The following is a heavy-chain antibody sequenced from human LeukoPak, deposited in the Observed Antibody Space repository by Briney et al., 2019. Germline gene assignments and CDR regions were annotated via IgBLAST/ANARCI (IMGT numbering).Heavy chain of an antibody. CDR2: ITTYNGST. CDR1: GYTFTSYG. J-gene: IGHJ4*02. D-gene: IGHD2-15*01. Sequence: ASVKVSCKTSGYTFTSYGISWVRQALGQGLEWMGWITTYNGSTNYAQKLQGGVTMTTDTSTSTAYMELRSLRSDDTAVYYCARDDCSGGTCSVAFDFWGQGTHVTVSS. CDR3: ARDDCSGGTCSVAFDF. V-gene: IGHV1-18*01.